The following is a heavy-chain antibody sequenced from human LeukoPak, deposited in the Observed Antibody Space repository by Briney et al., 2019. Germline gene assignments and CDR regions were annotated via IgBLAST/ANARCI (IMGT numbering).Heavy chain of an antibody. V-gene: IGHV4-59*08. D-gene: IGHD3-10*01. CDR1: GGSINGYS. Sequence: PSQTLSLTCSVSGGSINGYSWTWIRQPPRMRLEWVGHISYTGTTNYNPSLTTRVAISVDTSKNQFSLKLTSVTAADTGMYFCARLGGNWNSPGRDYWGQGTLVTVSS. J-gene: IGHJ4*02. CDR3: ARLGGNWNSPGRDY. CDR2: ISYTGTT.